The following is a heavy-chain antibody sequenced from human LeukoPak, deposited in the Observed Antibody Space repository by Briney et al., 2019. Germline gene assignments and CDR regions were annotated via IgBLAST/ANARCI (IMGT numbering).Heavy chain of an antibody. V-gene: IGHV1-18*01. Sequence: ASVKVSCKASGYTFTSYGISWVRQAPGQGLEWMGWISAYNGNTNYAQKLQGRVTMTTDTSTSTAYMELRSLRPDDTAVYYCARVSSVGYSYTLDYWGQGTLVTVSS. J-gene: IGHJ4*02. CDR3: ARVSSVGYSYTLDY. D-gene: IGHD5-18*01. CDR1: GYTFTSYG. CDR2: ISAYNGNT.